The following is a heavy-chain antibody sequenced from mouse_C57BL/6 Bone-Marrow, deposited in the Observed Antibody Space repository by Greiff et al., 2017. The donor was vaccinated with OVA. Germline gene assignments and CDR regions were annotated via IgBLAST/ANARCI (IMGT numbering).Heavy chain of an antibody. Sequence: EVKLMESGEGLVKPGGFLKLSCAASGFTFSSYAMSWVRQTPEKRLEWVAYISSGGDYIYYADTVKGRFTISRDNARNTLYLQMSSLKSEDTAMYYCTRLDSSGYWFAYWGQGTLVTVSA. CDR3: TRLDSSGYWFAY. D-gene: IGHD3-2*02. CDR2: ISSGGDYI. J-gene: IGHJ3*01. CDR1: GFTFSSYA. V-gene: IGHV5-9-1*02.